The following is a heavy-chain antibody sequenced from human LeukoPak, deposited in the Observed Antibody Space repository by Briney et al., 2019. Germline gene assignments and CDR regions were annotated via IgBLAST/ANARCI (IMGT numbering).Heavy chain of an antibody. D-gene: IGHD3-10*01. CDR1: EFTFFTYW. CDR3: ARVEFTSDAFDI. V-gene: IGHV3-7*01. CDR2: IKQDGSEK. J-gene: IGHJ3*02. Sequence: GGSLRLSCAASEFTFFTYWMTWVRQAPGKGLEWVANIKQDGSEKYYVDSVKGRFTISRDNAKNSLYLQMNSLRVEDTAVYYCARVEFTSDAFDIWGQGTMVTVSS.